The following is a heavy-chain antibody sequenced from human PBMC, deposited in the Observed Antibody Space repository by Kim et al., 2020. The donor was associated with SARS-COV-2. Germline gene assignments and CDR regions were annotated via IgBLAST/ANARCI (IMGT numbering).Heavy chain of an antibody. Sequence: SGPTLVKPTQTLTLTCTFSGFSLSTSGMCVSWIRQPPGKALEWLARIDWDDDKYYSTSLKTRLTISKDTSKNQVVLTMTNMDPVDTATYYCARAYGFYYDYGMDVWGQGTTVTVSS. V-gene: IGHV2-70*11. CDR2: IDWDDDK. CDR1: GFSLSTSGMC. D-gene: IGHD4-17*01. CDR3: ARAYGFYYDYGMDV. J-gene: IGHJ6*02.